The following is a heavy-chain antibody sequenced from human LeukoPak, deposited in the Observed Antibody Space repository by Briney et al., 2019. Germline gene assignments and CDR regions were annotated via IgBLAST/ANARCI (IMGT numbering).Heavy chain of an antibody. CDR3: TGIGYCSTTSCFYYYYGMDV. D-gene: IGHD2-2*01. Sequence: PGGSLRLSCAASGVIFSNAWIYWVRQAPGKGLEWVARIKSKTDGGTTDYAAHVKGRFTISRDDSKNPVYLQVNSLKTEDTAVYYCTGIGYCSTTSCFYYYYGMDVWGQGTTVTVSS. V-gene: IGHV3-15*01. J-gene: IGHJ6*02. CDR1: GVIFSNAW. CDR2: IKSKTDGGTT.